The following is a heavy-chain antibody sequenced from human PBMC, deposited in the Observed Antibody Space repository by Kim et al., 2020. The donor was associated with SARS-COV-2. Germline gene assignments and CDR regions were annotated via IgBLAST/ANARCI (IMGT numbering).Heavy chain of an antibody. D-gene: IGHD3-16*01. Sequence: GGSQRLSCAASGFTFINYPMNWVRQAPGKGLEWVSYISSSSTTIYYADSVKGRYTISRDKATNSLDLQMNSLRAEDTAVYYCARGRSYEPVDYWGQGTLVTGSS. CDR2: ISSSSTTI. V-gene: IGHV3-48*01. CDR1: GFTFINYP. J-gene: IGHJ4*02. CDR3: ARGRSYEPVDY.